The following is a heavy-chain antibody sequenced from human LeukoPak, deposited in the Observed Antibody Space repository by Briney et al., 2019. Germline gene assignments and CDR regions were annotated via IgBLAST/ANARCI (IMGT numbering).Heavy chain of an antibody. CDR1: GFTFSSYV. CDR3: ARDLNDYGDYDNSLGAFDI. J-gene: IGHJ3*02. D-gene: IGHD4-17*01. CDR2: ISYDGSNE. V-gene: IGHV3-30*04. Sequence: GGSLRLSCAASGFTFSSYVMHWVRQAPGKGLEWVAIISYDGSNEYYADSVKGRFTISRDNSKNTLYLQMNSLRAADTAVYYCARDLNDYGDYDNSLGAFDIWGQGTMVTVSS.